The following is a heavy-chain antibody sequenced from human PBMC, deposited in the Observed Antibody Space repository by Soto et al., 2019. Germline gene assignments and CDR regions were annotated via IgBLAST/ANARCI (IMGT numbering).Heavy chain of an antibody. J-gene: IGHJ4*02. V-gene: IGHV3-30*18. Sequence: QVQLVESGGGVVQPGRSLRLSCAASGFTFSSYGMHWVRQAPGKGLEWVAVISYDGSNKYYADSVKGRFTISRDNSKNTLYLQMNSLRAEDTAVYYCAKGSPPDFLEDIDSWGQGTLVTVSS. CDR2: ISYDGSNK. CDR1: GFTFSSYG. CDR3: AKGSPPDFLEDIDS. D-gene: IGHD6-13*01.